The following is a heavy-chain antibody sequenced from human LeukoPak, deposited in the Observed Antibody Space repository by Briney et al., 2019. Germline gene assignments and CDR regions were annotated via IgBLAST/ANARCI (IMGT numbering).Heavy chain of an antibody. V-gene: IGHV3-21*01. Sequence: GGSLRLFCAASGFTFSSYGMNWVRQAPGKGLEWVSSISSSSSYIYYADSVKGRFTISRDNAKNSLYLQMNSLRAEDTAVYYCARDEGIAAPSGFDYWGQGTLVTVSS. J-gene: IGHJ4*02. D-gene: IGHD6-13*01. CDR2: ISSSSSYI. CDR1: GFTFSSYG. CDR3: ARDEGIAAPSGFDY.